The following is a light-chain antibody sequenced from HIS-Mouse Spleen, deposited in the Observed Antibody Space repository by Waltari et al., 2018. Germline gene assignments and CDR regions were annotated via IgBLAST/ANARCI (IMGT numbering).Light chain of an antibody. Sequence: QSALTQPASVSGSPGQSITISCTGTSSDVGGYNYVSWYQQHPGNAPKLMIYDVSNRPSGVSNRCSGSKSGNTASLTISGLQAEDEADYYCSSYTSSSTYVFGTGTKVTVL. CDR3: SSYTSSSTYV. CDR2: DVS. V-gene: IGLV2-14*03. J-gene: IGLJ1*01. CDR1: SSDVGGYNY.